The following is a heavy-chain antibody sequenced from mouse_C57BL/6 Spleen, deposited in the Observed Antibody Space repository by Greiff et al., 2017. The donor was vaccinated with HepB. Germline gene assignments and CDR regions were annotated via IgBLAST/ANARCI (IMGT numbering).Heavy chain of an antibody. V-gene: IGHV1-59*01. Sequence: QVQLQQPGAELVRPGTSVKLSCKASGYTFTSYWMHWVKQRPGQGLEWIGVIDPSDSYTNYNQKFKGKATLTVDTSSSTAYMQLSSLTSEDSAVCYCTAQATNPFAYWGQGTLVTVSA. CDR3: TAQATNPFAY. J-gene: IGHJ3*01. CDR2: IDPSDSYT. CDR1: GYTFTSYW. D-gene: IGHD3-2*02.